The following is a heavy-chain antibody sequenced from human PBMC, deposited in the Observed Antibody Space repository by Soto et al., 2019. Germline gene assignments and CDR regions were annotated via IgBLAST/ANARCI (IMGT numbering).Heavy chain of an antibody. CDR3: AREIEDYGEKPNAFDI. D-gene: IGHD4-17*01. CDR2: IYYSGST. CDR1: GGSISSGGYY. V-gene: IGHV4-31*03. Sequence: SETLSLTCTVSGGSISSGGYYWSWIRQHPGKGLEWIGYIYYSGSTYYNPSLKSRVTISVDTSKNQFSLKLSSVTAADTAVYYCAREIEDYGEKPNAFDIWGQGTMVTVSS. J-gene: IGHJ3*02.